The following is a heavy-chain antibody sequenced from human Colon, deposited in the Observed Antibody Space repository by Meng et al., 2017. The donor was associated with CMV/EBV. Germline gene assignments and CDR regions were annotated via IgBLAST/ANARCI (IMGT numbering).Heavy chain of an antibody. CDR1: GGAISSSSYY. CDR2: IYYSGST. J-gene: IGHJ6*02. Sequence: AETLSSTCTVLGGAISSSSYYGGWIRQPPGKGREWIGSIYYSGSTYYNPSLKSRVTISVDTSKNQFSLKLSSVTAADTAVYYCARAYYDFWRGYYNYYYYYGMDVWGQGTTVTVSS. V-gene: IGHV4-39*07. CDR3: ARAYYDFWRGYYNYYYYYGMDV. D-gene: IGHD3-3*01.